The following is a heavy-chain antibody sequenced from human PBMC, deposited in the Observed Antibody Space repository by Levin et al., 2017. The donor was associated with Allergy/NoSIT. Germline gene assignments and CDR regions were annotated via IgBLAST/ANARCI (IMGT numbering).Heavy chain of an antibody. CDR3: ARDAEAFDI. V-gene: IGHV5-51*01. CDR2: IYPGDSDT. Sequence: GGSLRLSCKGSGYSFTTYWIGWVRQMPGKGLEWMGIIYPGDSDTKYSPSFQGQVTISADESISTTYLQWSSLQASDTAMYYCARDAEAFDIWGQGTMVTVSS. J-gene: IGHJ3*02. CDR1: GYSFTTYW.